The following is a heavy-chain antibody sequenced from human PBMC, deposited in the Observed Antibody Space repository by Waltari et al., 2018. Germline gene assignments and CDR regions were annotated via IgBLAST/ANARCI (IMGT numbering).Heavy chain of an antibody. Sequence: QVQLQESGPGLVKPSETLSLTCTVPGYSISRGYYWGWIRQPPGRGLEWIGSSYHSGSTYYNPSLKSRVTISVDTSKNQFSLKLSSVTAADTAVYYCARGGARAYYDFWSGYYRWLGDVWGQGTTVTVSS. CDR2: SYHSGST. D-gene: IGHD3-3*01. CDR1: GYSISRGYY. CDR3: ARGGARAYYDFWSGYYRWLGDV. J-gene: IGHJ6*02. V-gene: IGHV4-38-2*02.